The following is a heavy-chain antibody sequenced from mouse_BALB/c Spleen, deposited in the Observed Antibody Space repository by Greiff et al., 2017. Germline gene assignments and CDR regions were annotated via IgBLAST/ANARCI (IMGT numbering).Heavy chain of an antibody. CDR1: GYTFTSYW. V-gene: IGHV1-87*01. Sequence: QVQLQQSGAELARPGASVKLSCKASGYTFTSYWMQWVKQRPGQGLEWIGAIYPGDGDTRYTQKFKGKATLTADKSSSTAYMQLSSLASEDSAVYYCARSRTGTVFAYWGQGTLVTVSA. CDR2: IYPGDGDT. J-gene: IGHJ3*01. CDR3: ARSRTGTVFAY. D-gene: IGHD4-1*01.